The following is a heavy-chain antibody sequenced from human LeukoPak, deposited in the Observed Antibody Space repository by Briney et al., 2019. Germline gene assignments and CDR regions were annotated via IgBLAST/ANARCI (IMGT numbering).Heavy chain of an antibody. V-gene: IGHV3-23*01. CDR1: KFTFSNYV. CDR3: AKDLPRALWYFDY. J-gene: IGHJ4*02. CDR2: ISGSGGST. Sequence: GGSLRLSCAASKFTFSNYVMSWVRQAPGKGLEWVSGISGSGGSTYYADSVKGRFTISRDNSKNTLYLQMNSLRAEDTAIYYCAKDLPRALWYFDYWGQGTLVSVSS. D-gene: IGHD3-16*01.